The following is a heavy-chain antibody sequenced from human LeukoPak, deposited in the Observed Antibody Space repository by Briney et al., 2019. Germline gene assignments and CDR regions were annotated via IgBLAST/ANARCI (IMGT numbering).Heavy chain of an antibody. Sequence: ASVKVSCRASGYTFSDYYIYWVRQAPGQGLEWMGWINPNSGATKFAQKFQGRVTMTRDTYISTASMELSSLRSDDTAVYYCARVYDYVWGGYRYALDYWGQGTLVTVSS. V-gene: IGHV1-2*02. D-gene: IGHD3-16*02. CDR1: GYTFSDYY. CDR3: ARVYDYVWGGYRYALDY. J-gene: IGHJ4*02. CDR2: INPNSGAT.